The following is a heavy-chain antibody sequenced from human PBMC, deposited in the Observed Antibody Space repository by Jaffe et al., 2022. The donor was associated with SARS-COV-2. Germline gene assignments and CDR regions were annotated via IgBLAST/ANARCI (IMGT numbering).Heavy chain of an antibody. Sequence: EVQLVESGGGLVQPGRSLRLSCAASGFTFDDYAMHWVRQAPGKGLEWVSGISWNSGSIGYADSVKGRFTISRDNAKNSLYLQMNSLRAEDTALYYCAKDIAAAVNYYYYGMDVWGQGTTVTVSS. CDR3: AKDIAAAVNYYYYGMDV. V-gene: IGHV3-9*01. J-gene: IGHJ6*02. CDR1: GFTFDDYA. CDR2: ISWNSGSI. D-gene: IGHD6-13*01.